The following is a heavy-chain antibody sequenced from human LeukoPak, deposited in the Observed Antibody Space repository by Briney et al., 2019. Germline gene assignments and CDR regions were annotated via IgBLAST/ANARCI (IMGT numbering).Heavy chain of an antibody. D-gene: IGHD1-1*01. V-gene: IGHV3-7*01. J-gene: IGHJ6*03. CDR2: IKQDESEK. Sequence: GGPLRLSCAASGFTFSSYWMSWVRQAPGKGLEWVANIKQDESEKNYVDSVTGRFIVSRDNAENSLYLHMNSLKVEDTAVYFCARVNNNFYMDVWDKGTTVAVSS. CDR3: ARVNNNFYMDV. CDR1: GFTFSSYW.